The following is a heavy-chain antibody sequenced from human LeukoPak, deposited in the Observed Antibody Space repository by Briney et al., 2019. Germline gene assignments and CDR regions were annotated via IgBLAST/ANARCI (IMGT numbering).Heavy chain of an antibody. CDR2: IIPIFGTA. D-gene: IGHD2-2*01. Sequence: GASVKVSCKASGGTFSSYAISWVRQAPRQGLEWMGGIIPIFGTANYAQKFQGRVTITADESTSTAYMELSSLRSEDTAVYYCARGYCSSTSCYDGSYYYYMDVWGTGTTVTVSS. J-gene: IGHJ6*03. CDR1: GGTFSSYA. V-gene: IGHV1-69*13. CDR3: ARGYCSSTSCYDGSYYYYMDV.